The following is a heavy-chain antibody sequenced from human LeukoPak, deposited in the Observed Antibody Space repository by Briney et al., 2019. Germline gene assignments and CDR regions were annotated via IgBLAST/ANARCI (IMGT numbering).Heavy chain of an antibody. D-gene: IGHD3-22*01. Sequence: SVKVSCKASGGTFSSYAISWVRQAPGQGLEWMGGIIPIFGTANYAQKFQGRVTITADESTSTAYMELSSLRSEDTAVYYCARVPYYYDSSGYYSGAFDIWGQGTMVTVSS. V-gene: IGHV1-69*13. CDR3: ARVPYYYDSSGYYSGAFDI. J-gene: IGHJ3*02. CDR1: GGTFSSYA. CDR2: IIPIFGTA.